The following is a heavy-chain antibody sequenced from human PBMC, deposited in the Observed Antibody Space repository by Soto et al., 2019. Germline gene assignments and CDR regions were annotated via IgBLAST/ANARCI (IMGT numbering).Heavy chain of an antibody. V-gene: IGHV1-18*01. CDR2: ISAYNGDT. D-gene: IGHD2-8*02. CDR1: GYIFNRHS. Sequence: QLVQSGAEVKKPGASVKVSCKASGYIFNRHSISWVRQAPGQGLEWVGWISAYNGDTKYAQNFPDRVTLTTETPTTTVYMELKGLRSDDTAVYYCARHPANTGGRHFYFDYWGQGTRDTVSS. CDR3: ARHPANTGGRHFYFDY. J-gene: IGHJ4*02.